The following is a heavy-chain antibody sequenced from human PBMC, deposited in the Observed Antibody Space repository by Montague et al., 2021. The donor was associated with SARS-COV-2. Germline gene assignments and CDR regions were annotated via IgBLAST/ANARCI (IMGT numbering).Heavy chain of an antibody. J-gene: IGHJ3*02. D-gene: IGHD2-21*02. V-gene: IGHV3-13*01. CDR1: GFTFSTSD. CDR3: VRELEDDVTASWALDM. CDR2: IGRGFDT. Sequence: FLSPSCAASGFTFSTSDFHWVRQGRGSGLEWVSAIGRGFDTYYEESVRGRFTIFRDNARNSLILQMNSLTVGDTAVYYCVRELEDDVTASWALDMWGQGTTVTVSS.